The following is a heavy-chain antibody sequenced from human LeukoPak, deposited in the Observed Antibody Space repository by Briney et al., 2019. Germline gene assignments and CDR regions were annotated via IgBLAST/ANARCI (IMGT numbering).Heavy chain of an antibody. CDR3: AKDYSKDYYYYMDI. CDR2: FSGSGHRT. D-gene: IGHD4-11*01. CDR1: GLTFTSYA. V-gene: IGHV3-23*01. J-gene: IGHJ6*03. Sequence: PGGSLRLSCAASGLTFTSYAMTWVRQAPGKGLEWVSVFSGSGHRTYYADSVKGRFTISRDISKNTVYLQMNSLRAEDMALYYCAKDYSKDYYYYMDIWGKGTTVTVSS.